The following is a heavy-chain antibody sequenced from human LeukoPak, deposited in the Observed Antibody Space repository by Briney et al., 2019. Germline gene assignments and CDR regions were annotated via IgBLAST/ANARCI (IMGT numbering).Heavy chain of an antibody. CDR1: GGSIISDDLY. D-gene: IGHD6-25*01. CDR3: ARDCCGYRSWFAP. CDR2: IFYSGNT. J-gene: IGHJ5*02. Sequence: PSETLSLTCTVSGGSIISDDLYWGWIRQPPGKGLEWIGSIFYSGNTYYNSSLKGRVTISVDKSKNQFSLILTSVTAADTAVYYCARDCCGYRSWFAPWSQGTLVTVSS. V-gene: IGHV4-39*07.